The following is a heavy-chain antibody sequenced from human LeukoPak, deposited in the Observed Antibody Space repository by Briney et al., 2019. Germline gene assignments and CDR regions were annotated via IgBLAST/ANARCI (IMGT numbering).Heavy chain of an antibody. J-gene: IGHJ5*02. CDR2: IYHSGST. CDR3: ARHVRCSSTICYSPLQSNWFDR. V-gene: IGHV4-38-2*01. Sequence: PSETLSLTCAVSGYSISSGYYWGWIRQPPGKGLEWIGSIYHSGSTYYNPSLKSRVTISVDTSKNQFSLKLSSVTAADTAVYYCARHVRCSSTICYSPLQSNWFDRWGQGTLVTVSS. CDR1: GYSISSGYY. D-gene: IGHD2-2*02.